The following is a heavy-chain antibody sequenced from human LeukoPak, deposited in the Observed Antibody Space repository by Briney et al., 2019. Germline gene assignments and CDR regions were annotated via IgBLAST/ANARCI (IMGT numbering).Heavy chain of an antibody. CDR2: IYYSGST. CDR3: ARFIVGASNYYYYYYMDV. Sequence: SETLSLTCTVSGGSISSYYWSWIRQPPGKGLEWIGYIYYSGSTNYNPSLKSRLTISVDTSKNHFSLKLSSVTAADTAVYYCARFIVGASNYYYYYYMDVWGKGTTVTISS. V-gene: IGHV4-59*01. J-gene: IGHJ6*03. CDR1: GGSISSYY. D-gene: IGHD1-26*01.